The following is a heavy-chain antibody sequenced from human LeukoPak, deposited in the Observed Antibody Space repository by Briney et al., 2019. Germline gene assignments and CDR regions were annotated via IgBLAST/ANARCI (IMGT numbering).Heavy chain of an antibody. CDR2: ITNSGGGT. J-gene: IGHJ4*02. CDR3: ARGDFGVLTTTYY. V-gene: IGHV3-23*01. CDR1: RFTFSSYA. Sequence: GGSLRLSCAASRFTFSSYAMSWVRQAPGKGLEGVASITNSGGGTYYADFVEGRFAISRDNSKNTLFLQMDSLRVEDTAVYYCARGDFGVLTTTYYWGQGTLVTVSS. D-gene: IGHD3-3*01.